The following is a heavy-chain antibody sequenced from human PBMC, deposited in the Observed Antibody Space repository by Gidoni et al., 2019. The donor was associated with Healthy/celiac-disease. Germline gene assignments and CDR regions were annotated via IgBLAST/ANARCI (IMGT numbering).Heavy chain of an antibody. CDR2: ICTSGST. D-gene: IGHD6-13*01. V-gene: IGHV4-4*07. CDR1: GVTISSYY. CDR3: ARVEAAAALQGGYYYYMDV. J-gene: IGHJ6*03. Sequence: QVPLQDSGPGLLNPPPTLSLTCSFPGVTISSYYWSWICQPARKGLEWIGRICTSGSTNYNPSLKSRVTMSVDTSKNQFSLKLSSVTAADTAVYYCARVEAAAALQGGYYYYMDVWGKGTTVTVSS.